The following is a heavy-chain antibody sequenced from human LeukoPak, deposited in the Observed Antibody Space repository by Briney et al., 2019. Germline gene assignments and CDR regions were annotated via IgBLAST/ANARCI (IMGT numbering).Heavy chain of an antibody. CDR3: ARNSASCYVRYGMDV. CDR1: GGSISSYY. D-gene: IGHD2-15*01. V-gene: IGHV4-4*07. J-gene: IGHJ6*02. Sequence: SETLSLTCTVSGGSISSYYWSWVRQPAGKGLEWLGRIYTSGSTNYNPSLKSRVTMSVDTSKNQFSLKLSCVTAADTAVYYCARNSASCYVRYGMDVWGQGTTVTVSS. CDR2: IYTSGST.